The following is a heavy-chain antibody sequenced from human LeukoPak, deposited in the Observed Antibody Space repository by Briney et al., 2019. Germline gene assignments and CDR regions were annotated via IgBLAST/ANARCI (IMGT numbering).Heavy chain of an antibody. CDR2: IYYSGST. Sequence: SETLSLTCTVSGGSISSYYWSWIRQPPGKGLEWIGYIYYSGSTNYNPSLKSRVTISVDTSKNQFSLKLSSVTAADTAVYYCAGSRVGTAMVRDYWGQGTLVTVSS. CDR1: GGSISSYY. D-gene: IGHD5-18*01. J-gene: IGHJ4*02. V-gene: IGHV4-59*01. CDR3: AGSRVGTAMVRDY.